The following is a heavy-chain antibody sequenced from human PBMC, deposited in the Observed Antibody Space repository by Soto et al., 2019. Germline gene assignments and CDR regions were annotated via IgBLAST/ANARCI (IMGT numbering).Heavy chain of an antibody. CDR3: ARSNLYVPNAFDI. CDR2: ISAYNGNT. V-gene: IGHV1-18*01. CDR1: GYAFTSYG. J-gene: IGHJ3*02. D-gene: IGHD3-16*01. Sequence: ASVKASCKDSGYAFTSYGISWVRQAPGQGLEWMGWISAYNGNTNYAQKLQGRVTMTTDTSTSTAYMELRSLRSDDTAVYYCARSNLYVPNAFDIWGQGTMVTVSS.